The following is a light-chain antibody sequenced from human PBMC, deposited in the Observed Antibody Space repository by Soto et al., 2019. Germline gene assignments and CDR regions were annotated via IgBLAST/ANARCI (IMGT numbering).Light chain of an antibody. Sequence: FTQSPPTLSLSSGGRTNLSRTASQSVSNNYLAWYQQKPGQAPRLLIYGSSSRATGIPDRFSGSGSGTDFTLTISRLEPEDFAVYYCQHYGSSWTFGQGTKVDNK. J-gene: IGKJ1*01. CDR1: QSVSNNY. CDR3: QHYGSSWT. V-gene: IGKV3-20*01. CDR2: GSS.